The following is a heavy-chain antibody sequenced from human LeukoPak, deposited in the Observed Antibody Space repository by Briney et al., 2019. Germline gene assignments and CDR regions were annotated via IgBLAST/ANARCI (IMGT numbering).Heavy chain of an antibody. Sequence: GGSLRLSCAASGFTFSSYWMSWVRQAPGKGLEWVANIKQGGSEKDYVDSVKGRFTISRDNAKNSLYLQMNSLRGGDTAVYYCARGGLYGSFDYWGQGTLVTVSS. CDR1: GFTFSSYW. V-gene: IGHV3-7*05. J-gene: IGHJ4*02. D-gene: IGHD2/OR15-2a*01. CDR3: ARGGLYGSFDY. CDR2: IKQGGSEK.